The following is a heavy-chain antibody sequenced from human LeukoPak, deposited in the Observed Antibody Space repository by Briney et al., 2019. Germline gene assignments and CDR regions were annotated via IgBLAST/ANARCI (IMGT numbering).Heavy chain of an antibody. CDR1: GYTFTGYY. D-gene: IGHD2-15*01. Sequence: ASVKVSCKASGYTFTGYYMHWVRQAPGQGLEWMGWINPNSGDTNYAQKFQGRVTMTRDTSTSTAYMELGRLRSDDTAVYYCAREESGGSCYDYWGQGTLVTVSS. V-gene: IGHV1-2*02. J-gene: IGHJ4*02. CDR2: INPNSGDT. CDR3: AREESGGSCYDY.